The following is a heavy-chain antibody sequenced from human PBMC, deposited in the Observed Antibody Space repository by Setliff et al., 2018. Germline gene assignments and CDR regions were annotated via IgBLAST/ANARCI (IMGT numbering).Heavy chain of an antibody. CDR1: GGSISSSNW. V-gene: IGHV4-4*02. CDR3: ARDRSVYSSEYYFDY. Sequence: SETLSLTCAVSGGSISSSNWWSWVRQPPGKGLEWIGEINHSGSTNYNPSLKSRVTISVDTSKNQFSLKLSSVTAADTAVYYCARDRSVYSSEYYFDYWGQGTLVTVSS. CDR2: INHSGST. J-gene: IGHJ4*02. D-gene: IGHD6-25*01.